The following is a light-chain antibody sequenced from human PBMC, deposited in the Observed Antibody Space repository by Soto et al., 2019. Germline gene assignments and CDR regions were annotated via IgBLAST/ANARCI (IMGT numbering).Light chain of an antibody. CDR3: QQYYSPPIT. CDR1: QSVLYSSNNKNY. J-gene: IGKJ5*01. V-gene: IGKV4-1*01. CDR2: WAS. Sequence: DILMTKSQNSLAVSLGERAAINCKSSQSVLYSSNNKNYLAWYQQKPGQPPKLLIYWASTRESGVPDRFSGSGSGTDFTLTISSLQAEDVAVYYCQQYYSPPITFGQGTLLAIK.